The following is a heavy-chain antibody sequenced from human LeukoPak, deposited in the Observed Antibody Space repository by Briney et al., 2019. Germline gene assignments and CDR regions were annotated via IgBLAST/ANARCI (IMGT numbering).Heavy chain of an antibody. Sequence: GGSLRLSCAASGFTFSSYAMHWVRQAPGKGLEWVAVISYDGSNKYYADSVKGRFTISRDNSKNTLYLQMNSLRAEDTAVYYCANVVVAATLVDYWGQGTLVTVSS. J-gene: IGHJ4*02. V-gene: IGHV3-30-3*01. CDR3: ANVVVAATLVDY. CDR2: ISYDGSNK. D-gene: IGHD2-15*01. CDR1: GFTFSSYA.